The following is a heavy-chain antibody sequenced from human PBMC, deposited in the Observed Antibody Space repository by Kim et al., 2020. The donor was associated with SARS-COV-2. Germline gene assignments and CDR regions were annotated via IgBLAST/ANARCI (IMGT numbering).Heavy chain of an antibody. V-gene: IGHV5-51*01. D-gene: IGHD3-10*01. J-gene: IGHJ5*02. CDR1: GYSFTSYW. CDR2: IYPGDSDT. CDR3: ARQPLITMVRGVINWFDP. Sequence: GESLKISCKGSGYSFTSYWIGWVRQMPGKGLEWMGIIYPGDSDTRYSPSFQGQVTIQADKSISTAYLQWSSLKASDTAMYYCARQPLITMVRGVINWFDPWGQGTLVTVSS.